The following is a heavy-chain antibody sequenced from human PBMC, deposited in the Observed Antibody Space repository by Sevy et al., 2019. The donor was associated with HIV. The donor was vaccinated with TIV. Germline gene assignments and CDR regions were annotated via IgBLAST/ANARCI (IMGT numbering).Heavy chain of an antibody. CDR1: GFSFTNYA. D-gene: IGHD1-26*01. J-gene: IGHJ4*02. Sequence: VGSLRLSCAASGFSFTNYAMSWVQQAPGKGLEWVSAICGTAAYTYYADSVKGRFTISRDNSKNTIYLQMNSLRAEDTATYFCAKVSTLGPTTPDYWGQGILVTVSS. V-gene: IGHV3-23*01. CDR2: ICGTAAYT. CDR3: AKVSTLGPTTPDY.